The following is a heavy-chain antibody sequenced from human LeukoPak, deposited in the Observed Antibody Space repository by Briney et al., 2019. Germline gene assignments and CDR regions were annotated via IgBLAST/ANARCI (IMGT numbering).Heavy chain of an antibody. D-gene: IGHD2/OR15-2a*01. J-gene: IGHJ3*02. CDR1: GFIFRKYV. V-gene: IGHV3-23*01. CDR3: ARDILSQGPDAFDI. CDR2: ISSSGAST. Sequence: GSLRLSCAASGFIFRKYVMSWVRQAPGKGLEWVSAISSSGASTYYADSVKGRFTISRDNSKNTLYLQMNSLRAEDTAVYYCARDILSQGPDAFDIWGQGTMVTVSS.